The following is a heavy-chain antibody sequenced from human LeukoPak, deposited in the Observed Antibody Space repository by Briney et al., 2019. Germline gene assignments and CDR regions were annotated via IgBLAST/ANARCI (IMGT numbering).Heavy chain of an antibody. CDR3: AREVVVVIATTTFDI. Sequence: SVKVSCKASGGTFSSYAISWVRQAPGQGLEWMGGIIPIFGTANYAQKFQGRVTITADESTSTAYMELSSLRSEDTAVYYCAREVVVVIATTTFDIWGQGTMATVSS. J-gene: IGHJ3*02. D-gene: IGHD2-21*01. CDR2: IIPIFGTA. CDR1: GGTFSSYA. V-gene: IGHV1-69*13.